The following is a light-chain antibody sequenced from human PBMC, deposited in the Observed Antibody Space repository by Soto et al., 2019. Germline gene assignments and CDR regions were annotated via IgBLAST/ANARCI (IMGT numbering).Light chain of an antibody. CDR2: DVS. V-gene: IGLV2-14*03. CDR3: SSYTSGSTHVV. Sequence: QSALTQPASVSGSPGQSITISCTGTSSDVGGYNYVSWYQQYPGKAPKLMIYDVSNRPAGVSNRFSGSKSGNTASLTISGRQAEDAADYYCSSYTSGSTHVVFGGGTKLTVL. J-gene: IGLJ2*01. CDR1: SSDVGGYNY.